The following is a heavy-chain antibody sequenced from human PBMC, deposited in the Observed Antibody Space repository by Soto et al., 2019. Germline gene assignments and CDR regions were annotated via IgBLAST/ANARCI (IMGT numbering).Heavy chain of an antibody. CDR2: ISYDGSNK. D-gene: IGHD1-20*01. CDR1: GFTFSSYG. V-gene: IGHV3-30*18. Sequence: GESLRLSCAASGFTFSSYGMHWVRQAPGKGLEWVAVISYDGSNKYYADSVKGRFTISRDNSKNILYLQMNSLGAEETAVYYCAKSLRITGTFDYWGQGTLVPVSS. J-gene: IGHJ4*02. CDR3: AKSLRITGTFDY.